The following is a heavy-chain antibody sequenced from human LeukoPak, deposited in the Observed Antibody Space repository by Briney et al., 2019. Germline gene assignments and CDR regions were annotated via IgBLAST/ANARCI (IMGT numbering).Heavy chain of an antibody. D-gene: IGHD2-2*01. Sequence: PGRSLRLSCAASGFTFSSYGMHWVRQAPGKGLEWVAVISDDGNNKNYVDSVKGRFTISRDNSKNTLYLQMNSLRAEDTAVYYCAKAPPYCSSTSCYAFDIWGQGTMVTVSS. J-gene: IGHJ3*02. CDR1: GFTFSSYG. CDR3: AKAPPYCSSTSCYAFDI. CDR2: ISDDGNNK. V-gene: IGHV3-30*18.